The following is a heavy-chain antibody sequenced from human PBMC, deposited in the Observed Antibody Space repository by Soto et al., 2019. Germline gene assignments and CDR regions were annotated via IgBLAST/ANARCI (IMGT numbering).Heavy chain of an antibody. Sequence: SGPTLVKPTQTLTLTCTFSGFSLSASGVGVGWIRQPPGKALEWLALIYWDDDKRYSPSLKNRLTIMKDTSKNLVSLTLTNLGPVDTATYYCVHSTMTNWYFDVWGRGTLVTVSS. J-gene: IGHJ2*01. CDR2: IYWDDDK. CDR1: GFSLSASGVG. CDR3: VHSTMTNWYFDV. D-gene: IGHD4-17*01. V-gene: IGHV2-5*02.